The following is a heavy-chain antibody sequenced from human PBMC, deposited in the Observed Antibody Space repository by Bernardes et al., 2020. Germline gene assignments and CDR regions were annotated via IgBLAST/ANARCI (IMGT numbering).Heavy chain of an antibody. V-gene: IGHV4-30-4*01. D-gene: IGHD5-18*01. CDR3: ARFLRGYAQYYFDY. CDR1: GGSISSGDYY. CDR2: IYYSGST. J-gene: IGHJ4*02. Sequence: SETLSLTCTVSGGSISSGDYYWSWLRQPPGKGLEWIGYIYYSGSTYYNPSLKSRVTISVDTSKNQFSLKLSSVTAADTAVYYCARFLRGYAQYYFDYWGQGTLVTVSS.